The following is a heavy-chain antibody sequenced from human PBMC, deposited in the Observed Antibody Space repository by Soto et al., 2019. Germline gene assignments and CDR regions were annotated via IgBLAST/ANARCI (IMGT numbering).Heavy chain of an antibody. CDR3: AKDQSAAGTHTYYYYYYGMDV. D-gene: IGHD6-13*01. V-gene: IGHV3-23*01. CDR1: GFTFSSYA. Sequence: PGGSLRLSCAASGFTFSSYAMSWVRQAPGKGLEWVSAISGSGGSTYYADSVKGRFTISRDNSKNTLYLQMNSLRAEDTAVYYCAKDQSAAGTHTYYYYYYGMDVWGQGTTVTVSS. J-gene: IGHJ6*02. CDR2: ISGSGGST.